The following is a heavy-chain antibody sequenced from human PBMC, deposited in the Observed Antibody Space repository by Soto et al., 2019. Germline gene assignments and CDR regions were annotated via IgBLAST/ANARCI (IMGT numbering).Heavy chain of an antibody. V-gene: IGHV4-59*07. CDR2: IYYSGST. J-gene: IGHJ5*02. CDR3: ARGPYYDVWSGYFSSTVWWFDP. D-gene: IGHD3-3*01. Sequence: PYATLTLTCPVAGLSKISYYCRCIRQPPWRGLDCSGYIYYSGSTNYNPSLKSRVTISVDTSKNQCSLKLSSVTAADTAVYYCARGPYYDVWSGYFSSTVWWFDPWGQGTLVTVS. CDR1: GLSKISYY.